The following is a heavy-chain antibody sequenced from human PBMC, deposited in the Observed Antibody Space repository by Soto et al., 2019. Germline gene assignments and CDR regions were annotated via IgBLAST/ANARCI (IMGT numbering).Heavy chain of an antibody. CDR1: GFTLSSYS. J-gene: IGHJ4*02. CDR2: ISSGSSTI. D-gene: IGHD3-22*01. CDR3: ARDYDSSGYYDY. V-gene: IGHV3-48*02. Sequence: QPGGSLRLSCAASGFTLSSYSMNWVRQAPGKGLEWVSYISSGSSTIYYADSVKGRFTISRDNAKNSLYLQMNSLRDEDTAVYYCARDYDSSGYYDYWGQGTLVTVSS.